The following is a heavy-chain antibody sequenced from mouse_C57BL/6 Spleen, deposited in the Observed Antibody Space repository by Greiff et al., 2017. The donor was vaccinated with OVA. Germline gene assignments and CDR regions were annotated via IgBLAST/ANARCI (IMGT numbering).Heavy chain of an antibody. CDR1: GFTFSDYY. D-gene: IGHD4-1*01. V-gene: IGHV5-16*01. J-gene: IGHJ2*01. CDR2: INYDGSST. CDR3: ARWGTGTPSFDY. Sequence: EVKLVESEGGLVQPGSSMKLSCTASGFTFSDYYMAWVRQVPEKGLEWVANINYDGSSTYYLDSLKSRFIISRDNAKNILYLQMSSLKSEDTATYYCARWGTGTPSFDYWGQGTTLTVSS.